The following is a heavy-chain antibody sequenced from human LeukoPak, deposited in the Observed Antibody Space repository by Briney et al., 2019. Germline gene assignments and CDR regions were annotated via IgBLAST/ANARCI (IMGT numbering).Heavy chain of an antibody. J-gene: IGHJ4*02. CDR3: AKSFSETERATITAY. CDR2: IYHDGST. D-gene: IGHD5-24*01. Sequence: PSETLSLTCAVSGGSISGTNWWSWVRQPPGKGLEWIGEIYHDGSTNYNPSLKSRVTISVDTSKNQFSLKLSSVTAADTAIYYCAKSFSETERATITAYWGQGTLVTVSS. CDR1: GGSISGTNW. V-gene: IGHV4-4*02.